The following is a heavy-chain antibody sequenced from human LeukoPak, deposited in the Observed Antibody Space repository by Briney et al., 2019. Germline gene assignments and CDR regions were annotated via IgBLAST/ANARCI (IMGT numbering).Heavy chain of an antibody. CDR2: INWNGDST. Sequence: TWIRQPPGKGLEWVSGINWNGDSTGYADSVKGRFTISRDNAKNSLYLQMNSLRAEDTALYYCAKNVGSGWYFHFDYWGQGTLVTVSS. J-gene: IGHJ4*02. CDR3: AKNVGSGWYFHFDY. V-gene: IGHV3-20*03. D-gene: IGHD6-19*01.